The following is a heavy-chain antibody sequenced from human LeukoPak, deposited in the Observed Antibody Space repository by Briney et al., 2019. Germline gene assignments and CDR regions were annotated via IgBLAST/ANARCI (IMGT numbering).Heavy chain of an antibody. CDR1: GFTFSSYG. J-gene: IGHJ4*02. D-gene: IGHD3-10*01. CDR3: AKAAYGSESYYDPFDY. CDR2: ISGSGDRT. V-gene: IGHV3-23*01. Sequence: GGSLRLSCAASGFTFSSYGMSWVRQAPGKGLEWVSVISGSGDRTYYADSVKGRFTISRDNSKNTLYLQMNSLRAEDTAVYYCAKAAYGSESYYDPFDYWGQETLVTVSS.